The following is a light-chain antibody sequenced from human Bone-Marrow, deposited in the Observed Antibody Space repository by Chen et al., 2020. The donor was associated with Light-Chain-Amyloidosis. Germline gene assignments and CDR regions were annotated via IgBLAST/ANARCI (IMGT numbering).Light chain of an antibody. Sequence: SYELTQPPSVSVSPGQTARITCSGDDLPTKYAYWYKQKPGQAPGLVIHRDTDRPSGISERFSGSSSGTTATLTISGVQAEDEADYHCQSADSSGTYEVIFGGGTKLNVL. CDR3: QSADSSGTYEVI. V-gene: IGLV3-25*03. CDR1: DLPTKY. J-gene: IGLJ2*01. CDR2: RDT.